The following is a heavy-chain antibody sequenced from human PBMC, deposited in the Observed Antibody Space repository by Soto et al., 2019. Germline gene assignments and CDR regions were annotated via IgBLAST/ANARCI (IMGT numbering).Heavy chain of an antibody. Sequence: EVQLVESGGGLVKPGGSLRLSCAASGFTFSAYSMNWVRQAPGKGLEWVSSISSSSSYTNYADSVKGRFTISRDNAKRSLYLQLNSLRAEDTAVYYCASGAVVTAIPFDSWGQGTLVTVSS. D-gene: IGHD2-21*02. CDR1: GFTFSAYS. CDR2: ISSSSSYT. CDR3: ASGAVVTAIPFDS. V-gene: IGHV3-21*01. J-gene: IGHJ4*02.